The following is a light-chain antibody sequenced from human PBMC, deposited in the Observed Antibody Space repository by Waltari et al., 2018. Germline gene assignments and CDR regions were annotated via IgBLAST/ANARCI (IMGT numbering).Light chain of an antibody. CDR2: AVT. CDR1: SSDVGGYDF. J-gene: IGLJ1*01. V-gene: IGLV2-14*01. CDR3: ASYTTTTTVS. Sequence: QSALTQPASVSGSPGQSITISCTGTSSDVGGYDFVSWYQQHPGKVPKLIIYAVTNRPSGVSNRISGSKSGNTASLTISGLQAEDEADYYCASYTTTTTVSFGSGTKVTVL.